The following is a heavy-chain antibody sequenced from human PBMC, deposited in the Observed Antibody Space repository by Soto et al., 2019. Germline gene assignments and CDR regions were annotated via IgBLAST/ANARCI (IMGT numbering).Heavy chain of an antibody. V-gene: IGHV1-69*02. J-gene: IGHJ3*02. CDR3: TIGSWSGEVFEI. D-gene: IGHD2-21*01. Sequence: QVQLVQSGAEVKKPGSSVKVSCKDPGGTFSTYSMFWVRQAPGQGLEWMGRIIPMLGVRNYAQRFQDRVTMIADKSTATVHMELSSLRSEDTALYYCTIGSWSGEVFEIWGQGTMVTVSS. CDR2: IIPMLGVR. CDR1: GGTFSTYS.